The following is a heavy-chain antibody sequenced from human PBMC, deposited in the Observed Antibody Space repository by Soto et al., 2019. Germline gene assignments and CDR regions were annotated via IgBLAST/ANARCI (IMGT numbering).Heavy chain of an antibody. J-gene: IGHJ5*02. CDR3: ATHYGSGSYYNPNWFDP. Sequence: QPGGSLRLSCAASGFTFSSYAMHWVRQAPGKGLEWVAVISYDGSNKYYADSVKGRFTISRDNSKNTLYLQMNSLRAEDTAVYYCATHYGSGSYYNPNWFDPWGQGTLVTVSS. D-gene: IGHD3-10*01. CDR1: GFTFSSYA. CDR2: ISYDGSNK. V-gene: IGHV3-30-3*01.